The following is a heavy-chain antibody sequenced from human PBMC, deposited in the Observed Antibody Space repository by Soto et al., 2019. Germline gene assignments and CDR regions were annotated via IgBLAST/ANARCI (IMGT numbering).Heavy chain of an antibody. CDR3: VRRGTGDAFDI. V-gene: IGHV1-2*02. J-gene: IGHJ3*02. CDR1: GYSFTGYF. Sequence: QVQLVQSGAEVKKPGASVKVSCKASGYSFTGYFMHWVRQAPGQGLEWMGWIYPHSGGTNYAQKFQGRVTMTWDTSISTAYMDVSGLTSDDTAVYYCVRRGTGDAFDIWGQGTMVTVSS. D-gene: IGHD2-8*02. CDR2: IYPHSGGT.